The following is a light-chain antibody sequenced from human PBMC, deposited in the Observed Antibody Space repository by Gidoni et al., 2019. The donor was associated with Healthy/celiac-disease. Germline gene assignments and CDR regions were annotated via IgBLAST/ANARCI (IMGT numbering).Light chain of an antibody. V-gene: IGKV3-11*01. CDR2: DAS. CDR1: QSVSSY. Sequence: EIVLTQSPATLSLSPGERATLSCRASQSVSSYLAWYQQKPGQAPRLLIYDASNRATGIPARVRGSGSGTDFTLTISSLEPEDFAVYYCQQRSNWPRTFGQXTKVEIK. J-gene: IGKJ1*01. CDR3: QQRSNWPRT.